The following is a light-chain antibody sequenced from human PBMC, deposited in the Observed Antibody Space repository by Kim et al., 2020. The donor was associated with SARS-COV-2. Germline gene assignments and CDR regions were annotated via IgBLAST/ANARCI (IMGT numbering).Light chain of an antibody. CDR3: QVWESTSDEKV. Sequence: APGETASITCGGDDIGSQSVLWYQQKPGQAPVLVIYYDRDRPSGITERISGSKSGNAATLTISRVEAGDEADYYCQVWESTSDEKVFGTGTKVTVL. CDR1: DIGSQS. V-gene: IGLV3-21*01. CDR2: YDR. J-gene: IGLJ1*01.